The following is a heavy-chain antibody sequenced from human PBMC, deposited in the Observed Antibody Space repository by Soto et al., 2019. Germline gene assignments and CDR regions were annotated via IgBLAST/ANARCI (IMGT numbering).Heavy chain of an antibody. J-gene: IGHJ4*02. D-gene: IGHD6-13*01. CDR1: GDSVSSNRSA. CDR2: TYYRSKWKN. Sequence: PSQTLSLPCVISGDSVSSNRSAWNFVRQSPSRGLEWLGRTYYRSKWKNDYALSVNSRITINPDTSKNQFSLQLNSVTPEDTAVYYCVRGIDSSFDYWGQGTLVTVSS. CDR3: VRGIDSSFDY. V-gene: IGHV6-1*01.